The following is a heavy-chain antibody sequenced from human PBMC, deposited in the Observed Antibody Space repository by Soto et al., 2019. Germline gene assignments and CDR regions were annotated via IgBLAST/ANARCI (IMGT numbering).Heavy chain of an antibody. J-gene: IGHJ4*02. CDR1: GFTFSNAW. D-gene: IGHD3-3*01. Sequence: GGSLRLSCAASGFTFSNAWMSWVRQAPGKGLEWVGRIKSKTDGGTTDYAAPVKGRFTISRDDSKNTLYLQMNSLKTEDTAVYYCTTAIWSGYYIPVYWGQGTLVTVSS. V-gene: IGHV3-15*01. CDR2: IKSKTDGGTT. CDR3: TTAIWSGYYIPVY.